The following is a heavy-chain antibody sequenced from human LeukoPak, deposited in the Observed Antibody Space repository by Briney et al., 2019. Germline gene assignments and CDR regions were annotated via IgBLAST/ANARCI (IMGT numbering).Heavy chain of an antibody. Sequence: SETLSLICTVSGGSICYYYWSWIRQPPEKGLEWIGYIYYSGDTNYNPSLKSRVTMSVDTSRNQFSLKLTSVTAADTAIYYCARRPSRVAVTGTGFDYWGQGALVTVSS. CDR2: IYYSGDT. D-gene: IGHD6-19*01. CDR3: ARRPSRVAVTGTGFDY. V-gene: IGHV4-59*08. J-gene: IGHJ4*02. CDR1: GGSICYYY.